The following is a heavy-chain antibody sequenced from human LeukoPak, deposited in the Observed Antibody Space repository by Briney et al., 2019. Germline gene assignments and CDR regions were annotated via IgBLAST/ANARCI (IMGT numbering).Heavy chain of an antibody. CDR2: ISYDGSNK. D-gene: IGHD6-6*01. J-gene: IGHJ4*02. V-gene: IGHV3-30-3*01. Sequence: GGSLRLSCAASGFTFSSYAMSWVRQAPGKGLEWVAVISYDGSNKYYADSVKGRFTISRDNSKNTLYLQMNSLRAEDTAVYYCARGEEQLTPSFDYWGQGTLVTVSS. CDR1: GFTFSSYA. CDR3: ARGEEQLTPSFDY.